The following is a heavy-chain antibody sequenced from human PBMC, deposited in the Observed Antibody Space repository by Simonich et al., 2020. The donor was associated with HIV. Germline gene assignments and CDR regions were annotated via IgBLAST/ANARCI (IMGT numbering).Heavy chain of an antibody. Sequence: QVQLVHSGAGVKKPGASVKVSCEASGYTFTNYYMTWGRQAPGQGLEWMGILNPNSGGTTYAKKVQGRVTRTRDTSTSTVYMELSSLRSEDTAVYYCARDPLSTVGFMYYYNMDVWGQGTTVTVSS. D-gene: IGHD4-17*01. CDR2: LNPNSGGT. J-gene: IGHJ6*02. CDR3: ARDPLSTVGFMYYYNMDV. CDR1: GYTFTNYY. V-gene: IGHV1-46*01.